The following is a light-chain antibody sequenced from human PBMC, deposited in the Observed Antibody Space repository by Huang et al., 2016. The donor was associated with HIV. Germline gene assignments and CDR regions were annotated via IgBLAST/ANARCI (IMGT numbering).Light chain of an antibody. CDR3: QQYESWPPLT. V-gene: IGKV3-15*01. CDR2: ATS. J-gene: IGKJ4*01. CDR1: QSVRDK. Sequence: EIVMTQSPDTLSVSPGGGATLSCRASQSVRDKLAWYQQKPGQAPRLLRHATSTRAAGVPARFSGSGSGTEFTLTISSLQSEDCGVYYCQQYESWPPLTFGGGTKVEIK.